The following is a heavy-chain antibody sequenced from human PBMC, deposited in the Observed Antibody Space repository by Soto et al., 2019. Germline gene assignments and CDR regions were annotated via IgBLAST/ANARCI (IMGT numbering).Heavy chain of an antibody. V-gene: IGHV4-31*03. CDR2: IYYSGSS. J-gene: IGHJ4*02. Sequence: PSETLSLTCSVSGDSISSSGYYWSWISQRPGKGLEWIGNIYYSGSSDNNPSLKSRVTISVNTSKNQFSLNLRSVTAADKAVYYCARDSDYYSSGSFDYCGQGTLFTVSS. CDR1: GDSISSSGYY. CDR3: ARDSDYYSSGSFDY. D-gene: IGHD3-10*01.